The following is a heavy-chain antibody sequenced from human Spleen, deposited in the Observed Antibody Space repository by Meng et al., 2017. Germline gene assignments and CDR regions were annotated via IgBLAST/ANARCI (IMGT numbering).Heavy chain of an antibody. CDR3: ARVLGGANIFDY. CDR2: SNTNTGNP. J-gene: IGHJ4*02. D-gene: IGHD1-26*01. CDR1: GYNFPDYY. V-gene: IGHV7-4-1*02. Sequence: VQLVQSGAEVKKPGASVKVSCKPSGYNFPDYYIHWVRQAPGQGLEWMGWSNTNTGNPTYAQGFTGRFVFSLDTSVSTAFLQISSLKSEDTAVYFCARVLGGANIFDYWGQGTLVTVFS.